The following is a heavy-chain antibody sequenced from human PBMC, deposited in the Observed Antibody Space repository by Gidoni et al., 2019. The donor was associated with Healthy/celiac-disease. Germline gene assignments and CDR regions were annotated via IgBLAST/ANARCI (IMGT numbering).Heavy chain of an antibody. CDR2: INAGNGNT. CDR3: ARDGRNWGEYYFDY. J-gene: IGHJ4*02. CDR1: GSTFTSYA. V-gene: IGHV1-3*01. Sequence: QVQLVQSGAEVKKPGASVKVSCKASGSTFTSYAMHWVRQPPGQRLEWMGWINAGNGNTKYSQKFQGRVTITRDTSASTAYMELSSLRSEDTAVYYCARDGRNWGEYYFDYWGQGTLVTVSS. D-gene: IGHD3-16*01.